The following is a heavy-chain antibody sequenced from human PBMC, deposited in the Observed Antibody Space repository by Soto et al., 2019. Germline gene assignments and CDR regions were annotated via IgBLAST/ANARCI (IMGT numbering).Heavy chain of an antibody. V-gene: IGHV4-59*01. D-gene: IGHD3-3*01. J-gene: IGHJ4*02. CDR3: ARDGSGHDFWDGPWYFDS. CDR2: VYHIGST. CDR1: GGSISTSY. Sequence: QLQLQESGPGLVKPSETLSLTCTVSGGSISTSYWSWIRQPPGKGLEWLGYVYHIGSTKYNPSLKNRVTIAIDTSQSQFSLKLESVSAADTALYYCARDGSGHDFWDGPWYFDSWGQGTLVTVSS.